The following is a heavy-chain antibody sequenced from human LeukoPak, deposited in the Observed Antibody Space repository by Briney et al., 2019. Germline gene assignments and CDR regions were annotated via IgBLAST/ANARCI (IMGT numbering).Heavy chain of an antibody. Sequence: GGSPRLSCAASGFTFSSYSMNWVRQAPGKGLEWVSSISSSSSYIYYADSVKGRFTISRDNAKNSLYLQMNSLRAEDTAVYYCARDSTDYDFWSGPGNMDVWGQGTTVTVSS. D-gene: IGHD3-3*01. CDR2: ISSSSSYI. CDR3: ARDSTDYDFWSGPGNMDV. J-gene: IGHJ6*02. V-gene: IGHV3-21*01. CDR1: GFTFSSYS.